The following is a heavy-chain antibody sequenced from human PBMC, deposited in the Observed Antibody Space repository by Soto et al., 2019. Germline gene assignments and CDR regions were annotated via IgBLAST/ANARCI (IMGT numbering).Heavy chain of an antibody. CDR2: IYYTGNT. Sequence: RSETQSLTSNVPGGSINSGAYYWSWIRQHPGKGLEWIGYIYYTGNTYYNPSLKSRVTISVDTSKNQFSLKLSSVTAADTAVYYCARGPYSNYVVDYWGQGTLVTVSS. CDR3: ARGPYSNYVVDY. D-gene: IGHD4-4*01. V-gene: IGHV4-31*03. CDR1: GGSINSGAYY. J-gene: IGHJ4*02.